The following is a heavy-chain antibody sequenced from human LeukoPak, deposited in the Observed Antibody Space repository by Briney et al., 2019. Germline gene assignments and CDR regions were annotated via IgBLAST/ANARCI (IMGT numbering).Heavy chain of an antibody. Sequence: GGSLRLSCAASGFTFSSYSMTWVRQAPGKGLEWVSSISSSSSYIYYADSVKGRFTISRDNAKNPLYLQMNSLRAEDTAVYYCARDKDYYDSSGRAFDIWGQGTMVTVSS. CDR3: ARDKDYYDSSGRAFDI. CDR1: GFTFSSYS. D-gene: IGHD3-22*01. CDR2: ISSSSSYI. V-gene: IGHV3-21*01. J-gene: IGHJ3*02.